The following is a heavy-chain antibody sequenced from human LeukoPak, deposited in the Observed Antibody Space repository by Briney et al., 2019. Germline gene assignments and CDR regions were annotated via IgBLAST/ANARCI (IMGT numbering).Heavy chain of an antibody. J-gene: IGHJ1*01. V-gene: IGHV3-30-3*01. D-gene: IGHD5-12*01. CDR2: ISYDGSNK. Sequence: GGSLRLSCAASGFTFSSYAMHWVRQAPGKGLEWVAFISYDGSNKYYADSVKGRFTISRDNSKNTLYLQMNSLRAEDTAVYYCARDGPGIVATQYFQHWGQGTLVTVSS. CDR1: GFTFSSYA. CDR3: ARDGPGIVATQYFQH.